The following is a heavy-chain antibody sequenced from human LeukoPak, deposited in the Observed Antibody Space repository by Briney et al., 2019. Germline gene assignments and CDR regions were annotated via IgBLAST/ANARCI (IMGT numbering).Heavy chain of an antibody. D-gene: IGHD3-16*01. Sequence: GGSLRLSCAASGITFSSYGMHWVRQAPGKGLEWVAFIRNDGSNKYYADSVKGRFTISRDNSKNTLYLQINSLRAEDTAVYFCAKDRLGGPYFFHYWGQGTLVTVSS. CDR2: IRNDGSNK. CDR3: AKDRLGGPYFFHY. J-gene: IGHJ4*02. CDR1: GITFSSYG. V-gene: IGHV3-30*02.